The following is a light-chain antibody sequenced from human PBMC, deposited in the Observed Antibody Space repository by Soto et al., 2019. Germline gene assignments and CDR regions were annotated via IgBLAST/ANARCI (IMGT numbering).Light chain of an antibody. V-gene: IGKV3-20*01. Sequence: EIVLTQSPGTLSLSPGERATLSCGASQSLTSNSLAWYQQKPGQAPRLLIYGASSRATGIPDRFSGSGSGTDFTLTISGLKPKDFAVYYCQQYGTSPYTFGQGTKLEIK. CDR1: QSLTSNS. J-gene: IGKJ2*01. CDR3: QQYGTSPYT. CDR2: GAS.